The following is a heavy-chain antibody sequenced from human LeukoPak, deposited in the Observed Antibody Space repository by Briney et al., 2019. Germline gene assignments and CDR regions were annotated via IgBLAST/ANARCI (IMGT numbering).Heavy chain of an antibody. CDR2: IKSKSDGGAT. D-gene: IGHD6-19*01. CDR3: VTEQQWLG. J-gene: IGHJ4*02. CDR1: GFTFKHAW. Sequence: GGSLRLSCAASGFTFKHAWMSWVRQAPGKGLEWVGRIKSKSDGGATDYAAPVKGRFTISRDDSKNTLSPQMNSLETEDTAVYYCVTEQQWLGWGRGTLVTVPS. V-gene: IGHV3-15*01.